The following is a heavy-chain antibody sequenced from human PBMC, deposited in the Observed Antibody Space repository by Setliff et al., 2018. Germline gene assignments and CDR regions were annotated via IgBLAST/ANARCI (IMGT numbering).Heavy chain of an antibody. V-gene: IGHV1-18*01. Sequence: GASVKVSCKASGYTFTSYGISWVRQAPGQGLEWMGWISAYNGNTNYAQKLQGRVTMTTDTSTSTAYMELRSLRSDDTAVYYCARETPIHMSGYYYVKIDYWGQGTLVTAPQ. CDR3: ARETPIHMSGYYYVKIDY. J-gene: IGHJ4*02. CDR1: GYTFTSYG. D-gene: IGHD3-22*01. CDR2: ISAYNGNT.